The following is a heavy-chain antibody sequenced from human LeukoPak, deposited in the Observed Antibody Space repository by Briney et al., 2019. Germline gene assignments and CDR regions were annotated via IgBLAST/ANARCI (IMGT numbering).Heavy chain of an antibody. CDR3: ARDTDGSLDY. V-gene: IGHV3-7*01. D-gene: IGHD1-26*01. CDR2: IKQDGSTK. J-gene: IGHJ4*02. Sequence: GGSLRLSCAASGFTFTNSWMAWVRQAPGKGLEWVANIKQDGSTKHYADSLKGRFTISRDNPKNSLYLQMNSLRADDTAVYYCARDTDGSLDYWGQEILVTVAS. CDR1: GFTFTNSW.